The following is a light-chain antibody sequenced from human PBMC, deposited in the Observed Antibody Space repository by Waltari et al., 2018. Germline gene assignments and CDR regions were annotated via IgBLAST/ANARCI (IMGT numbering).Light chain of an antibody. CDR1: SSNIGSNT. CDR2: SNN. V-gene: IGLV1-44*01. Sequence: QSVLTQPPSASGTPGQRVTISCSGSSSNIGSNTVNWYQQFPGTAPKLLIYSNNQQPSGVPDRFSGSKSGASASLAISGLQSEDEADYYCAAWDDSLNGPVFGGGTKLTVL. J-gene: IGLJ2*01. CDR3: AAWDDSLNGPV.